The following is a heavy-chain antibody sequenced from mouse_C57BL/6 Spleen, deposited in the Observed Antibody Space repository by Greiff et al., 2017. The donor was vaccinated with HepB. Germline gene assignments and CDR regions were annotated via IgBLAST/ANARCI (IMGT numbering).Heavy chain of an antibody. CDR1: GYAFSSYW. D-gene: IGHD1-1*01. V-gene: IGHV1-80*01. Sequence: VKLVESGAELVKPGASVKISCKASGYAFSSYWMNWVKQRPGKGLEWIGQIYPGDGDTNYNGKFKGKATLTADKSSSTAYMQLSSLTSEDSAVYFCARDYGSSHWYFDVWGTGTTVTVSS. J-gene: IGHJ1*03. CDR3: ARDYGSSHWYFDV. CDR2: IYPGDGDT.